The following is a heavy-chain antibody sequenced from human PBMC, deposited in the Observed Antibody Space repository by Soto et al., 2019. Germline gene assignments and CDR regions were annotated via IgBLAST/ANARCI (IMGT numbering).Heavy chain of an antibody. CDR1: AYTSTIYG. CDR2: IRAHNGDT. V-gene: IGHV1-18*01. J-gene: IGHJ4*02. D-gene: IGHD6-19*01. Sequence: QVHLVQSGAEVKKPGASVKVSCKASAYTSTIYGITWVRQAPGQGLEWMGWIRAHNGDTKYAQKFQGRVTMPPDPSTSTVFMDLRTLRSDDTAVYYCATALGTSGWFDYWGQGTLVTVSS. CDR3: ATALGTSGWFDY.